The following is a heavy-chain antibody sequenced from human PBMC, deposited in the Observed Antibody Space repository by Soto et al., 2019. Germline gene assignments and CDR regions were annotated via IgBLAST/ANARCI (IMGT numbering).Heavy chain of an antibody. V-gene: IGHV1-69*02. Sequence: QVQLVQSGAEVKKPGSSVKVSCKASGGTFSSYTISWVRQAPGQGLEWMGRIIPILGIANYAQKFQGRVTITADKSTSTAYMELSSLRSEDTAVYYCARDLTDYYFDYSGQGTLVTVSS. CDR3: ARDLTDYYFDY. CDR2: IIPILGIA. CDR1: GGTFSSYT. J-gene: IGHJ4*02.